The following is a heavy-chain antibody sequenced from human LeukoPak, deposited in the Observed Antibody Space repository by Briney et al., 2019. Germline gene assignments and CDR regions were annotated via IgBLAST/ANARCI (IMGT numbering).Heavy chain of an antibody. J-gene: IGHJ4*02. CDR1: GGSISSSSYY. V-gene: IGHV4-39*07. Sequence: SETLSLTCTVSGGSISSSSYYWGWIRQPPGKGLEWIGEINHSGSTNYNPSLKSRVTISVDTSKNQFSLKLSSVTAADTAVYYCARGNRTVTGLKFDYWGQGTLVTVSS. CDR2: INHSGST. D-gene: IGHD4-17*01. CDR3: ARGNRTVTGLKFDY.